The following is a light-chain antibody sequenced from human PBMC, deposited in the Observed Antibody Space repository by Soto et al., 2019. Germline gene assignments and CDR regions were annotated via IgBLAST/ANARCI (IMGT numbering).Light chain of an antibody. V-gene: IGLV2-14*01. J-gene: IGLJ1*01. CDR3: CSYTITSTPCV. CDR2: EVT. CDR1: SSDIGGYNY. Sequence: QSVLTQPASVSGSPGQSITISCTGTSSDIGGYNYVSWYQQHPGKAPKLMISEVTNRPSGVSNRFSGSKSGNTASLTISGLQTEDEADYYCCSYTITSTPCVFGTGTKVTVL.